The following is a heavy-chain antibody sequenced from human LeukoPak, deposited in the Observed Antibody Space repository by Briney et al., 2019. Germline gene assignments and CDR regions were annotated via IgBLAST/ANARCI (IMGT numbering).Heavy chain of an antibody. V-gene: IGHV1-18*01. CDR2: ISAYNGNT. Sequence: ASVKVSCKASGYTFTSYGISWVRQAPGQGLEWMGWISAYNGNTNYAQKLQGRVTMTTDTSTSTAYMELRSLRSDDTAVYYCARFVDQVVVPAAHPDQGDFDYWGQGTLVTVPS. D-gene: IGHD2-2*01. J-gene: IGHJ4*02. CDR3: ARFVDQVVVPAAHPDQGDFDY. CDR1: GYTFTSYG.